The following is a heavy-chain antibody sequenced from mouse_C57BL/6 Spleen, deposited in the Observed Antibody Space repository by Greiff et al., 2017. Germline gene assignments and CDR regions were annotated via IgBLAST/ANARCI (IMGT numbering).Heavy chain of an antibody. D-gene: IGHD1-1*01. CDR3: ARRGGRWYFDV. CDR1: GFTFSDYG. CDR2: ISSGSSTI. J-gene: IGHJ1*03. V-gene: IGHV5-17*01. Sequence: EVKLMESGGGLVKPGGSLKLSCAASGFTFSDYGMHWVRQAPEKGLEWVAYISSGSSTIYYADTVKGRFTISRDNAKNALFLQMTSLRSEDTARYYCARRGGRWYFDVWGTGTTVTVSS.